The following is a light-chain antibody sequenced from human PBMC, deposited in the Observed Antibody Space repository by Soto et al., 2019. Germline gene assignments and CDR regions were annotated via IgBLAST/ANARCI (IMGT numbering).Light chain of an antibody. J-gene: IGLJ1*01. CDR2: GNN. CDR3: QSYDRSLSGRV. CDR1: SSNIGAGYD. Sequence: QSVLTQPPSVSGAPGQRVTISCTGSSSNIGAGYDVHWYQQLPGTAPKLLIYGNNNRPSGVPDRFSGSKSGTSASLAITGLQAEDEGDYYCQSYDRSLSGRVFGTGTKLTVL. V-gene: IGLV1-40*01.